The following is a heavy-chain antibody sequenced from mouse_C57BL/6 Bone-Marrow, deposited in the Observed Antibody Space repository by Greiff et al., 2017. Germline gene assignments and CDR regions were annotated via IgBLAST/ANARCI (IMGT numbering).Heavy chain of an antibody. V-gene: IGHV3-8*01. J-gene: IGHJ4*01. CDR2: ISYSGST. CDR3: ARSQATPYYAMDY. CDR1: GYSITSDY. Sequence: EVKLVESGPGLAKPSQTLSLTCSVTGYSITSDYWNWIRKFPGNKLEYMGYISYSGSTYYNPSLKSRISITRDTSKNQYYLQLNSVTTEDTATYYCARSQATPYYAMDYWGQGTSVTVSS. D-gene: IGHD3-2*02.